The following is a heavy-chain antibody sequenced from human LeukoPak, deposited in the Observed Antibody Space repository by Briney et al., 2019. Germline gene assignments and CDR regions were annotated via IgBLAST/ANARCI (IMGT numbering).Heavy chain of an antibody. CDR1: ELTFSSYA. J-gene: IGHJ6*03. CDR3: ARGLSTVTTYYYYMDV. V-gene: IGHV3-23*01. CDR2: ISGSGGST. Sequence: GGSLRLSCAASELTFSSYAMNWVRQAPGKGLEWVSGISGSGGSTYYADSVKGRFTISRDNSKNTLYLQMNSLRAEDTAVYYCARGLSTVTTYYYYMDVWGKGTTVTVSS. D-gene: IGHD4-17*01.